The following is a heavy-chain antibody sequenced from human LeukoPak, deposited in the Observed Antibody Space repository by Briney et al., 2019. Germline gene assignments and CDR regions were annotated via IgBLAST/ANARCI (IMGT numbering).Heavy chain of an antibody. D-gene: IGHD1-26*01. CDR2: IRGDESRL. V-gene: IGHV3-7*03. Sequence: GGSLRLSCVASGFSIRTFWMTWVRQAPGKGLEWVANIRGDESRLYYVDSVKGRFTISRDNAKNSLYLQMSDLRAEDTAVYYCATSIVGLTYDEHFQHWGQGTLVTVSS. CDR3: ATSIVGLTYDEHFQH. CDR1: GFSIRTFW. J-gene: IGHJ1*01.